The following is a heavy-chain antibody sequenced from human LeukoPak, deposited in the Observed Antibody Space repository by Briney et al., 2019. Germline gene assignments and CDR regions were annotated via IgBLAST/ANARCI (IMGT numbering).Heavy chain of an antibody. J-gene: IGHJ4*02. CDR2: ISSSSSYI. CDR3: ARAEGGYPHGGFDY. V-gene: IGHV3-21*01. Sequence: GGSLRLSCAASGFTFSSYSMNWVRQAPGKGLEWVSSISSSSSYIYYADSVKGRFTISRDNAKNSLYLQMNSLRAEDTAVYYCARAEGGYPHGGFDYWGQGTLVTVSS. D-gene: IGHD5-12*01. CDR1: GFTFSSYS.